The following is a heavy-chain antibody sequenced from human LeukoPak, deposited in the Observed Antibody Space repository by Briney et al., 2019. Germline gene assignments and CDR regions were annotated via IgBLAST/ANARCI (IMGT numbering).Heavy chain of an antibody. J-gene: IGHJ4*02. Sequence: ASVKVSCKASGYTFTGYYMHWVRQAPGQGLEWMGWINPNSGGTNYAQKFQGRVTMTRDTSISTAYMELSRLRSDDTAVYYCATEIQFLSGRYGTFDYWGQGTLVTVSS. D-gene: IGHD6-19*01. CDR3: ATEIQFLSGRYGTFDY. CDR1: GYTFTGYY. CDR2: INPNSGGT. V-gene: IGHV1-2*02.